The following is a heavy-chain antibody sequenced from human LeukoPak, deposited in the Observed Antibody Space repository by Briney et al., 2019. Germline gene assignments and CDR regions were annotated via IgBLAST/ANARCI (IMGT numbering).Heavy chain of an antibody. D-gene: IGHD2-2*03. J-gene: IGHJ5*02. Sequence: GGSLRLSCAACGFTFSSYWMSWVRQAPGKGLEGVANIKQDGGEKYYEDSVKGRFTISRDNAKNSLHLQMNGLRAEDTAVYYCARDWVDIVVVPAAIPFDPWGQGTLVTVSS. CDR2: IKQDGGEK. CDR1: GFTFSSYW. CDR3: ARDWVDIVVVPAAIPFDP. V-gene: IGHV3-7*01.